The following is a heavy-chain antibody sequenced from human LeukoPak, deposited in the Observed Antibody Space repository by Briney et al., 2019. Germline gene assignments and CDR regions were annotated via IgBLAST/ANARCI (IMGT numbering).Heavy chain of an antibody. V-gene: IGHV3-7*01. CDR2: IKQDGSEK. Sequence: SGGSLRLSCAASGFTFSSYEMNWVRQAPGKGLEWVATIKQDGSEKYYVDTVKGRFTISRDNAKNSLYLQMNSLRAEDTAVYYCARDRNTDFWSGYYTNYFDYWGQGTLVTVSS. CDR3: ARDRNTDFWSGYYTNYFDY. D-gene: IGHD3-3*01. J-gene: IGHJ4*02. CDR1: GFTFSSYE.